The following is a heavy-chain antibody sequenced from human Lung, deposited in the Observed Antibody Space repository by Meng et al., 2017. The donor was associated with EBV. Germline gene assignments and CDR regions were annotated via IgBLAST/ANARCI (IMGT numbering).Heavy chain of an antibody. CDR2: IQTSGNT. D-gene: IGHD1-20*01. CDR1: GCSISTYY. Sequence: QGQLRGSAPELLNPSETLSLTRTVLGCSISTYYCSWTRHSAGKGLEWIGHIQTSGNTNYIPSLKCRITMSMDTSQNQFSLNLKSVTAADTAVYFCARLLYNWNPYFAYWGQGILVTVSS. J-gene: IGHJ4*02. V-gene: IGHV4-4*07. CDR3: ARLLYNWNPYFAY.